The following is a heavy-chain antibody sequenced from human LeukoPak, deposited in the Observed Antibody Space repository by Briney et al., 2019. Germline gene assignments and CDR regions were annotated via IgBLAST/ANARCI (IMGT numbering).Heavy chain of an antibody. CDR2: ISSSGSAI. D-gene: IGHD3-22*01. Sequence: LTGGSLRLSCAASGITFSSYEMNWVRQAPGKGLEWVSYISSSGSAIYYTDSVKGRFTISRDNAKNSLYLQMNSLRAEDTAVYYCARGPGYSRSGYYSIDYWGQGTLVTVSS. CDR3: ARGPGYSRSGYYSIDY. J-gene: IGHJ4*02. V-gene: IGHV3-48*03. CDR1: GITFSSYE.